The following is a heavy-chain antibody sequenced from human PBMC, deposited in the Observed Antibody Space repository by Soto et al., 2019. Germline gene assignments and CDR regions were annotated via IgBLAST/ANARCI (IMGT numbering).Heavy chain of an antibody. CDR3: ARWVEVSLDYFDS. CDR2: MHHSGRT. CDR1: GAYMRNDYYY. Sequence: PSETLSLTCTVSGAYMRNDYYYWSWVRQNPGKDLEWIGHMHHSGRTHYNPSLKSRVAISVDTSKKQFSLYLNSVTAADPAAYYCARWVEVSLDYFDSWGQGTPVTVSS. J-gene: IGHJ4*02. V-gene: IGHV4-31*03. D-gene: IGHD2-15*01.